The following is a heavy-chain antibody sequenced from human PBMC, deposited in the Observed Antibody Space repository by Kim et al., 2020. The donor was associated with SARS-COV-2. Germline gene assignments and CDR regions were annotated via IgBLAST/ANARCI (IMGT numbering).Heavy chain of an antibody. CDR3: ARDQDTMVRGSGFDI. CDR2: ISSSSSYT. CDR1: GFTFSDYY. Sequence: GGSLRLSCAASGFTFSDYYMSWIRQAPGKGLEWVSYISSSSSYTNYADSVKGRFTISRDNAKNSLYLQMNSLRAEDTAVYYCARDQDTMVRGSGFDIWGQGTMVTVSS. V-gene: IGHV3-11*06. J-gene: IGHJ3*02. D-gene: IGHD3-10*01.